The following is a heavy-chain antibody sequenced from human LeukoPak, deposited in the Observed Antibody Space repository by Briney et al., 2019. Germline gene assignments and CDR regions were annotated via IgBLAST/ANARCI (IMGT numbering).Heavy chain of an antibody. CDR2: IYWDDDK. V-gene: IGHV2-5*02. Sequence: SGPTPVNATQTLTLTCTLSGFSISTRGAGEGWIRQPPGKALEWLALIYWDDDKRYSPSLQSRLNINKDPSKNQVVLTMTNMDHVDTAAYYCAHTMVRGIILDYWGQGTLVTVSS. D-gene: IGHD3-10*01. CDR3: AHTMVRGIILDY. J-gene: IGHJ4*02. CDR1: GFSISTRGAG.